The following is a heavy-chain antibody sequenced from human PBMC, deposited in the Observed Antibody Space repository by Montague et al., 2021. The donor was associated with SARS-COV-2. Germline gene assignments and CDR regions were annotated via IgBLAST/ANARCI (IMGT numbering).Heavy chain of an antibody. Sequence: SETLSLTCAVYGGSFSGYYWSWIRRPPGRGLEWIGEINHSGSTNYNPSLKSLVTISVDTSKSQFSLKVSSVTAADTAVYFCARAPDYDILTGDLTEGFDSWAREPWSPSPQ. CDR3: ARAPDYDILTGDLTEGFDS. CDR2: INHSGST. CDR1: GGSFSGYY. V-gene: IGHV4-34*01. D-gene: IGHD3-9*01. J-gene: IGHJ4*02.